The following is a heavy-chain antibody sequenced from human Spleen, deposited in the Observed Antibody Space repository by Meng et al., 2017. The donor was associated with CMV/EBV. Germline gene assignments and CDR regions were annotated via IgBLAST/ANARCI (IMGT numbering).Heavy chain of an antibody. CDR3: ARAVGVLWFGELTYFDY. CDR2: IYYSGST. J-gene: IGHJ4*02. CDR1: GGSISSGDYY. V-gene: IGHV4-30-4*08. D-gene: IGHD3-10*01. Sequence: QGPLPGSGPGLAKPSQTLSPTCTVSGGSISSGDYYGSWIRQPPGKGLEWIGYIYYSGSTYYNPSLKSRVTISVDTSKNQFSLKLSSVTAADTAVYYCARAVGVLWFGELTYFDYWGQGTLVTVSS.